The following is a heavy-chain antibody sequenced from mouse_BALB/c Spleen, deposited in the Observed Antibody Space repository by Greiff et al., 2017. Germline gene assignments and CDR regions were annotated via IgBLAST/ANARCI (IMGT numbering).Heavy chain of an antibody. CDR1: GFTFSSYT. CDR2: ISSGGSYT. V-gene: IGHV5-6-4*01. CDR3: TRDRYDAMDY. J-gene: IGHJ4*01. Sequence: EVKLMESGVGLVKPGGSLKLSCAASGFTFSSYTMSWVRQTPEKRLEWVATISSGGSYTYYPDSVKGRFTISRDNAKNTLYLQMSSLKSEDTAMYYCTRDRYDAMDYWGQGTSVTVSS.